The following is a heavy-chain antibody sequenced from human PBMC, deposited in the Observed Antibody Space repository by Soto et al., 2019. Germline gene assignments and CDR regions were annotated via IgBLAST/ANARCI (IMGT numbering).Heavy chain of an antibody. CDR3: AKDRRGYCSSTSCPYFDY. CDR1: GFTFSSYG. V-gene: IGHV3-30*18. D-gene: IGHD2-2*01. CDR2: ISYDGSNK. Sequence: WGSLRLSCAASGFTFSSYGMHWVRQAPGKGLEWVAVISYDGSNKYYADSVKGRFTISRDNSKNTLYLQMNSLRAEDTAVYYCAKDRRGYCSSTSCPYFDYWGQGTLVTVSS. J-gene: IGHJ4*02.